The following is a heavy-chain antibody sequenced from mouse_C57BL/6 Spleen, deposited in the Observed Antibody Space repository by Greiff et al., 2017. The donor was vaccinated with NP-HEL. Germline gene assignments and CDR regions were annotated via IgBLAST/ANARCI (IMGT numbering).Heavy chain of an antibody. V-gene: IGHV5-12*01. CDR1: GFTFSDYY. Sequence: EVQLQESGGGLVQPGGSLKLSCAASGFTFSDYYMYWVRQTPEKRLEWVAYISNGGGSTYYPDTVKGRFTISRDNAKNTLYLQMSRLKSEDTAMYYCARRPYDYGYAMDYWGQGTSVTVSS. J-gene: IGHJ4*01. D-gene: IGHD2-4*01. CDR2: ISNGGGST. CDR3: ARRPYDYGYAMDY.